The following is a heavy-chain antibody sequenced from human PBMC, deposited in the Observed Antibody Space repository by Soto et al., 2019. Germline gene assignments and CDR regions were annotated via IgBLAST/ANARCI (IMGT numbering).Heavy chain of an antibody. CDR1: GGTFSSYA. Sequence: QVRLVQSGAEVKKPGSSVKVSCKASGGTFSSYAISWVRQAPGQGLEWMGGIIPIFGTANYAQNFQGRVTITADEFIYTAYMELSSLRSEDTAVYYCARGDCSSWIFEYWGQGTLVIVSS. J-gene: IGHJ4*02. CDR2: IIPIFGTA. D-gene: IGHD6-13*01. V-gene: IGHV1-69*01. CDR3: ARGDCSSWIFEY.